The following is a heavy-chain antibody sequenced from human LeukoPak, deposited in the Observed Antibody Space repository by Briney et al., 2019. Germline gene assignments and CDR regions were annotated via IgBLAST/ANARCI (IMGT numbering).Heavy chain of an antibody. Sequence: ASVKVSCKVSGYTLPELSMHWVRQAPGKGLEWMGGFDPEDGETIYAQKFQGRVTMTEDTSTDAAYMDLSSLRSEDTAVYYRATPVGNDYDSIGYYYFDYWGQGTLVTVSS. J-gene: IGHJ4*02. CDR3: ATPVGNDYDSIGYYYFDY. CDR2: FDPEDGET. D-gene: IGHD3-22*01. CDR1: GYTLPELS. V-gene: IGHV1-24*01.